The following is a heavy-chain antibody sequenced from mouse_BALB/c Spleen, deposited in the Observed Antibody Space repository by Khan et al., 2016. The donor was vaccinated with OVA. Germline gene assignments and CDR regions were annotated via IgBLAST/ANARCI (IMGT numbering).Heavy chain of an antibody. V-gene: IGHV5-6*01. CDR3: TRLAYYYDSEGFAY. Sequence: EVKLLESGGDLVKPGGSLKLSCAASGFTFSTYGMSWVRQTPDKRLEWVATVSTGGSYTYYPDSVKGRFTISRDNAKNTLYLQMSGLKSEDTAMFYCTRLAYYYDSEGFAYWGQGTLVTVS. J-gene: IGHJ3*01. D-gene: IGHD1-1*01. CDR1: GFTFSTYG. CDR2: VSTGGSYT.